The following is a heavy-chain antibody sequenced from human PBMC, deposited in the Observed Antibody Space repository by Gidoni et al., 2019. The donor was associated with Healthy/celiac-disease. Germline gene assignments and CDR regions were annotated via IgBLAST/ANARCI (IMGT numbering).Heavy chain of an antibody. CDR2: IYTSGST. J-gene: IGHJ6*02. CDR3: ARESLSYYGSGSYFYYGMDV. Sequence: QVQLQESGPGLVKPSQTLSLTCTVSGGSLSSGSYYWSWIRQPAGKGLEWIGRIYTSGSTNYNPSLKSRVTISVDTSKNQFSLKLSSVTAADTAVYYCARESLSYYGSGSYFYYGMDVWGQGTTVTVSS. V-gene: IGHV4-61*02. CDR1: GGSLSSGSYY. D-gene: IGHD3-10*01.